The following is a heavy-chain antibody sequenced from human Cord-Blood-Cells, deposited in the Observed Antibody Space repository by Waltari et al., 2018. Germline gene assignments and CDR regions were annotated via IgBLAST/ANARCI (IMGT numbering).Heavy chain of an antibody. V-gene: IGHV3-9*01. CDR1: GFTFDDYA. J-gene: IGHJ3*02. D-gene: IGHD1-26*01. CDR3: AKDSSGSYSGDAFDI. Sequence: EVQLVESGGGLVQPGRSLRLSCAASGFTFDDYAMHWFRQAPGKGLEWVSGISWNSGSIGYADSVKGRFTISRDNAKNSLCLQMNSLRAEDTALYYCAKDSSGSYSGDAFDIWGQGTMVTVSS. CDR2: ISWNSGSI.